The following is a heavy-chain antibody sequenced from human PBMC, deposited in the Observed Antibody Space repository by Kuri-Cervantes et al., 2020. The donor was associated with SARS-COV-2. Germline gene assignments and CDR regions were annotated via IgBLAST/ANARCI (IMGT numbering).Heavy chain of an antibody. CDR3: ARDRGVIVVDPHRWFDP. CDR2: IIPILGIA. CDR1: GSTFSSYA. V-gene: IGHV1-69*04. D-gene: IGHD3-22*01. Sequence: GASLKISCKASGSTFSSYAISWVRQAPGQGLEWMGRIIPILGIANSAQKFQGRVMITADKSTSTAYMELSSLRSEDTAVYYCARDRGVIVVDPHRWFDPRGQGTLVTVSS. J-gene: IGHJ5*02.